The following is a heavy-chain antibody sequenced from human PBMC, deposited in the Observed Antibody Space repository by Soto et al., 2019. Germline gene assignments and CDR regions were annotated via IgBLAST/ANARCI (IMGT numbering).Heavy chain of an antibody. CDR3: GPDTLDY. J-gene: IGHJ4*02. CDR2: IWYDGSNK. CDR1: GFMFSSHG. Sequence: QGQLVESGGGVVQPGRSLSLSCAASGFMFSSHGMHWIRQAPGKGLEWVAVIWYDGSNKYYADSVKGRFIISRDNSKNTLYLQMNSLRVEDTAVYYCGPDTLDYWGQGTLVTVSS. V-gene: IGHV3-33*01.